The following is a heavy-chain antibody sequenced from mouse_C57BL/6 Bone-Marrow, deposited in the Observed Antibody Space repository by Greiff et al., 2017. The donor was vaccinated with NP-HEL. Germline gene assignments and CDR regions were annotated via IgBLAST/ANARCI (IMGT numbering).Heavy chain of an antibody. CDR1: GYSFTDYN. CDR3: ARLPTMVTRRGGGY. CDR2: INPNYGTT. J-gene: IGHJ2*01. V-gene: IGHV1-39*01. Sequence: EVKLVESGPELVKPGASVKISCKASGYSFTDYNMNWVKQSNGKSLEWIGVINPNYGTTSYNQKFKGKATLTVDQSSSTAYMQLNSLTSEDSAVYYCARLPTMVTRRGGGYWGQGTTLTVSS. D-gene: IGHD2-2*01.